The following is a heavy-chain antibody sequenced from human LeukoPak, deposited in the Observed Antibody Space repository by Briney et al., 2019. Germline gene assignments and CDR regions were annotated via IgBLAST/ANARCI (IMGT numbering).Heavy chain of an antibody. Sequence: ASVKVSCKASGYTFTGYALNWVRQAPGQGLEWMGWINTNTGNPTYAQGFTGRFVFSLDTSVSTAYLQITSLKAEDTAVYYCARVDHPEFPGGARGWVQFDYWGQGTLVTVSS. CDR3: ARVDHPEFPGGARGWVQFDY. J-gene: IGHJ4*02. V-gene: IGHV7-4-1*02. CDR1: GYTFTGYA. CDR2: INTNTGNP. D-gene: IGHD3-10*01.